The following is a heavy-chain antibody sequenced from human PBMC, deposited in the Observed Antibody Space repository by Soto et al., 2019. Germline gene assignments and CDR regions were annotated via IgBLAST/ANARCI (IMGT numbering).Heavy chain of an antibody. D-gene: IGHD2-2*01. J-gene: IGHJ3*02. CDR3: TTAKFYCSCTSCYYGDAFDI. CDR2: IKSKTDGGTT. V-gene: IGHV3-15*01. CDR1: GFTFSNAW. Sequence: EVQLVESGGGLVQPGGSLRLSCAASGFTFSNAWMSWVRQAPGKGLEWVGRIKSKTDGGTTDYAAPVKGRFTISRDDSKNTLYLQMNSLKTEDTAVYYCTTAKFYCSCTSCYYGDAFDIWGQGTMVTVSS.